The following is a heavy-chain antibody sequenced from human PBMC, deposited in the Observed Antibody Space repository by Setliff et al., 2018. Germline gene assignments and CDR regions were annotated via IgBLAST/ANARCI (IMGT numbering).Heavy chain of an antibody. CDR2: ISSSGTTK. D-gene: IGHD6-25*01. CDR3: VPGRGS. Sequence: GGSLRLSCTTSGFTFSSYEVNWVRQAPGKGLEWVSYISSSGTTKHYADSVKGRFTISRDNAQKTLYLHMNNLRADDTAVFYCVPGRGSWGQGTLVTVSS. J-gene: IGHJ5*02. CDR1: GFTFSSYE. V-gene: IGHV3-48*03.